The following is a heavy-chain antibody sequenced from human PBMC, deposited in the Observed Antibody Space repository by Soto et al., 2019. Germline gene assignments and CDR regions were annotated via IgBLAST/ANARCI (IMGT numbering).Heavy chain of an antibody. V-gene: IGHV3-11*01. D-gene: IGHD3-10*01. CDR2: ISGGGRTI. J-gene: IGHJ4*02. Sequence: GGSLRLSCAASGFTFSDRYMTWVRQAPGKGLEWVSYISGGGRTIYYADSVKGRFTVSRDNAKNLLYLQMSSLRAEDTAVYYCAGDPFYYASYYWGQGILVTVSS. CDR3: AGDPFYYASYY. CDR1: GFTFSDRY.